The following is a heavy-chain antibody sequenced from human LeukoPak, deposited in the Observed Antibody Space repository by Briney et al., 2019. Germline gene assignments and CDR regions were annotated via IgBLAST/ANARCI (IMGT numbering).Heavy chain of an antibody. Sequence: GGSLRLSCAASGFIFSSYAMSWVRQAPGRGLEWVSRINSDGSSTSYADSVKGRFTISRDNAKNTLYLQMNSLRAEDTAVYYCAKYQQLVFFDYWGRGTLVTVSS. D-gene: IGHD6-13*01. J-gene: IGHJ4*02. CDR3: AKYQQLVFFDY. CDR2: INSDGSST. CDR1: GFIFSSYA. V-gene: IGHV3-74*01.